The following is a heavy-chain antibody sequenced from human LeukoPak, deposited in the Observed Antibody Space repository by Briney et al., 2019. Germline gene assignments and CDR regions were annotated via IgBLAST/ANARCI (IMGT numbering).Heavy chain of an antibody. V-gene: IGHV3-23*01. J-gene: IGHJ4*02. D-gene: IGHD5-12*01. CDR2: ISDSGDST. CDR1: EFTFSTCA. Sequence: GGSLRLSCVASEFTFSTCAMTWVRQAPGKGLEWISRISDSGDSTHYADSVKGRFTISRDNSKNTLYLQMNTLRVEDTAVYYCARVAQTYSGYATGPFDYWGQGTLVTVSS. CDR3: ARVAQTYSGYATGPFDY.